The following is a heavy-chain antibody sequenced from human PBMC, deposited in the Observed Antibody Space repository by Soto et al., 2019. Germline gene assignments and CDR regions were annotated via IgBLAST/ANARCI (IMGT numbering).Heavy chain of an antibody. Sequence: QVQLQESGPGRVKPSQTLSLTCTVSGGSISSGDSYWSWIRQPPGKGQEWIGYIYYSGSNYYNLYLSSRVTTAVDTSKNRFALRLSAVTSADTAVYYCARAGGMDGDDVGGVDYWGQGTLVTVSS. CDR3: ARAGGMDGDDVGGVDY. D-gene: IGHD4-17*01. CDR2: IYYSGSN. J-gene: IGHJ4*02. CDR1: GGSISSGDSY. V-gene: IGHV4-30-4*01.